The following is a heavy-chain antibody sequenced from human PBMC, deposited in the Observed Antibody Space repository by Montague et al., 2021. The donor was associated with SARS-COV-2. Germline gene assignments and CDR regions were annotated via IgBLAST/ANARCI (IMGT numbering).Heavy chain of an antibody. CDR3: ARNGNSEIVATFIAYCYYYGMVV. D-gene: IGHD5-12*01. J-gene: IGHJ6*02. V-gene: IGHV3-48*04. CDR2: ISSSNSTI. Sequence: SLRLSCAASGFTFSSYSMNWVRQAPGKGLEWVSYISSSNSTIYYEDSVKGRFTISRDNAKNSLYPQMNSLRAEDTAVYYCARNGNSEIVATFIAYCYYYGMVVWGRGNTVTVSS. CDR1: GFTFSSYS.